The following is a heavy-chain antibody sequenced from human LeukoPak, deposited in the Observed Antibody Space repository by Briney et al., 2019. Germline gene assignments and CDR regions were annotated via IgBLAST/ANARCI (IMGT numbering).Heavy chain of an antibody. D-gene: IGHD2-2*01. CDR2: IYPGDSDT. CDR1: GYSFTSYW. V-gene: IGHV5-51*01. Sequence: GESLKISCKGSGYSFTSYWIGWLRQMPGKGLEWMGIIYPGDSDTRYSPSFQGQVTISADKSISTAYLQWSSLKASDTAMYYCARQGVCSSTSCYFAFDIWGQGTMVTVSS. J-gene: IGHJ3*02. CDR3: ARQGVCSSTSCYFAFDI.